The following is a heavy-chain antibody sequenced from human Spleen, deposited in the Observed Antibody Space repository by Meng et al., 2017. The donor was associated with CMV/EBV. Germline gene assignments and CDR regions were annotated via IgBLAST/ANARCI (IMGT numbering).Heavy chain of an antibody. CDR3: ASRLAGRNYGGGGAFDI. Sequence: GESLKISCAASGFTFSNYRMSWVRQAPGKGLEWVANIKEDGSEKYYVDSVKGRFFISRDNAKNSLYLQMNSLRAEDTALYYCASRLAGRNYGGGGAFDIWGQGTMVTVSS. CDR2: IKEDGSEK. D-gene: IGHD1-7*01. CDR1: GFTFSNYR. V-gene: IGHV3-7*01. J-gene: IGHJ3*02.